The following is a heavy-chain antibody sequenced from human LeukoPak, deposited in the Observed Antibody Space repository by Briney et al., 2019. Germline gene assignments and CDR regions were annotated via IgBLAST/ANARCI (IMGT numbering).Heavy chain of an antibody. CDR1: GFTFSSYA. V-gene: IGHV3-23*01. CDR3: AKDFYGSGINWFDP. D-gene: IGHD3-10*01. Sequence: GGSLRLSCAASGFTFSSYAMSWVRQAPGKGLEWVSAIAGSGGRKFYANSVKGRFTISRDNSKNTLYLQMNSLRAEDTAVYYCAKDFYGSGINWFDPWGQGTLVTVSS. CDR2: IAGSGGRK. J-gene: IGHJ5*02.